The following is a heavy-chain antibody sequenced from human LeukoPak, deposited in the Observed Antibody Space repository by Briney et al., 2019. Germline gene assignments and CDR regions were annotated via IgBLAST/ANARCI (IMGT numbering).Heavy chain of an antibody. D-gene: IGHD2-15*01. V-gene: IGHV3-21*01. CDR3: ARDPDQRYCSGGSCYPRAFDI. Sequence: GGSLRLSCAASGFTFSSYSMNWVRQAPGKGLEWVSSISSSSSYIYYADSVKGRFTISRDNAKNSLYLQMNSLRAEDTAVYYCARDPDQRYCSGGSCYPRAFDIWGQRTMVTVSS. CDR2: ISSSSSYI. J-gene: IGHJ3*02. CDR1: GFTFSSYS.